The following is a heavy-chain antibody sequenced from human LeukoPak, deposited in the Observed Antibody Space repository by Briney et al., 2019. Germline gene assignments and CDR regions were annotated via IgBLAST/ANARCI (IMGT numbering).Heavy chain of an antibody. V-gene: IGHV4-34*01. J-gene: IGHJ4*02. D-gene: IGHD5-12*01. CDR2: INHSGST. CDR1: GGSFSGYY. Sequence: SETLSLTCAVYGGSFSGYYWSWIRQPPGKGLEWIGEINHSGSTNYNPSLKSRVTISVDTSKNQFSLKLTSVIAADTAVYYCARGPYSGYTLRPLDYWGQGTLVTVSS. CDR3: ARGPYSGYTLRPLDY.